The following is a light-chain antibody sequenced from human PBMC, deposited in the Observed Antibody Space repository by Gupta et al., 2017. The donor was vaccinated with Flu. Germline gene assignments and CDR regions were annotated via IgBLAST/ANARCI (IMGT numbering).Light chain of an antibody. J-gene: IGLJ1*01. CDR1: SSDVGSYNL. V-gene: IGLV2-23*02. CDR3: CSYAGSVLYV. Sequence: QSALTQPASVSGSPGQPLTISCTGTSSDVGSYNLVSWYQQHPGTAPKLMIYEVSRRPSGISNRFAGSKAGNTAFLRISGLQAEDEAEYFCCSYAGSVLYVFGTGTKVTVL. CDR2: EVS.